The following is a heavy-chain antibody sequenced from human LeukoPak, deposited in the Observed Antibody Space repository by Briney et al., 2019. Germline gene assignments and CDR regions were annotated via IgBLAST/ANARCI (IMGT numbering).Heavy chain of an antibody. CDR3: AREAGVATAIDY. V-gene: IGHV1-8*03. J-gene: IGHJ4*02. Sequence: ASVKVSCKASGYTFTSYDINWVRQATGQGLEWMGWMNPNSGNTGYAQKFQGRVTITRNTSISTAYMELSSLRSEDTAVYYCAREAGVATAIDYWGQGTLVTVSS. CDR2: MNPNSGNT. CDR1: GYTFTSYD. D-gene: IGHD5-12*01.